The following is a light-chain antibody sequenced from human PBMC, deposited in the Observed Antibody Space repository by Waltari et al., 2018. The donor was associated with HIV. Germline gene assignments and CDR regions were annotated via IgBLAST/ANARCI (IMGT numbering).Light chain of an antibody. J-gene: IGLJ3*02. CDR1: SSNIGSNY. Sequence: QSVLTQPPSASGTPGQRVTISCSGSSSNIGSNYVYWYQQLPGTAPKLLNYTNNQRPSGVPDRFSGSKSGTSASLAISGLRSEDEADYYCAAWDDSLWVFGGGTKLTVL. CDR2: TNN. CDR3: AAWDDSLWV. V-gene: IGLV1-47*01.